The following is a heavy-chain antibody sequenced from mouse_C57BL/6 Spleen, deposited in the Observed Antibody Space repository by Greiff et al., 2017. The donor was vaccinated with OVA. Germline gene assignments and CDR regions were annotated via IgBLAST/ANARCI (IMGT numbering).Heavy chain of an antibody. CDR1: GYTFTSYG. Sequence: QVQLKQSGAELARPGASVKLSCKASGYTFTSYGISWVKQRTGQGLEWIGEIYPRSGNTYYNEKFKGKATLTADKSSSTAYMELRSLTSEDSAVYFCARDYYGSSQGGYAMDYWGQGTSVTVSS. CDR2: IYPRSGNT. CDR3: ARDYYGSSQGGYAMDY. J-gene: IGHJ4*01. D-gene: IGHD1-1*01. V-gene: IGHV1-81*01.